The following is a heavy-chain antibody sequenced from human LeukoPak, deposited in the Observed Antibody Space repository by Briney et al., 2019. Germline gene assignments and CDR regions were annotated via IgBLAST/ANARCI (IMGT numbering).Heavy chain of an antibody. CDR2: ISAYNGNT. CDR1: GYTFTSYG. Sequence: GASVKVSCKASGYTFTSYGISWVRQAPGQGLEWMGWISAYNGNTNYAQKLQGRVTMTTDTSTSTAYMELRSLRSDDTAVYYCARERGVGGEELRHFDYWGQGTLVTVSA. J-gene: IGHJ4*02. D-gene: IGHD1-7*01. V-gene: IGHV1-18*01. CDR3: ARERGVGGEELRHFDY.